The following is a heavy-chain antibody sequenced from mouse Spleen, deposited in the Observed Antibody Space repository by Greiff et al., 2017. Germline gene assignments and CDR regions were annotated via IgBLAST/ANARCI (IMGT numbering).Heavy chain of an antibody. D-gene: IGHD1-1*01. Sequence: DVHLVESGGGLVKPGGSLKLSCAASGFTFSSYAMSWVRQTPEKRLEWVATISSGGSYTYYPDSVKGRFTISRDNAKNTLYLQMSSLRSEDTAMYYCARQTTVYFDYWGQGTTLTVSS. CDR3: ARQTTVYFDY. CDR1: GFTFSSYA. J-gene: IGHJ2*01. CDR2: ISSGGSYT. V-gene: IGHV5-9-3*01.